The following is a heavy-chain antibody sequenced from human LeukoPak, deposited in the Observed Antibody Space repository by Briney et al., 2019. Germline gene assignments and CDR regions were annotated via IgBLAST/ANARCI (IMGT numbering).Heavy chain of an antibody. CDR2: ISGSGGST. CDR1: GFTFSSYA. J-gene: IGHJ4*02. Sequence: QTGGSLRLSCAASGFTFSSYAMSWVRQAPGKGLEWVSAISGSGGSTYYADSVKGRFTISRDNSKNTLYLQMNRLSAEDTAVYYCASNRYYYDGSGYFYWGQGTLVTVSS. CDR3: ASNRYYYDGSGYFY. V-gene: IGHV3-23*01. D-gene: IGHD3-22*01.